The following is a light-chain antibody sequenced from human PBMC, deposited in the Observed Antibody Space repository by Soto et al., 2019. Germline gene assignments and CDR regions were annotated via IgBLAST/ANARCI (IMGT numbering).Light chain of an antibody. Sequence: DIVLTQTPLSSPVTLGQPASISCRSSQSLVNRDGNTYLSWLQQRPGQPPRLLIYKISNRLSGVADTXSGSGAGTEFTLKISRVEAEDVGVYYCMQVTQFPYTFGQGTKLEIK. J-gene: IGKJ2*01. V-gene: IGKV2-24*01. CDR3: MQVTQFPYT. CDR1: QSLVNRDGNTY. CDR2: KIS.